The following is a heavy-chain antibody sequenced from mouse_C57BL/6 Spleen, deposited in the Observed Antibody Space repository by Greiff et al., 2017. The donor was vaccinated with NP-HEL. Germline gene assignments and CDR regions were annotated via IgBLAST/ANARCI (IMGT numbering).Heavy chain of an antibody. CDR1: GYTFTSYW. V-gene: IGHV1-55*01. Sequence: QVQLKQPGAELVKPGASVKMSCKASGYTFTSYWITWVKQRPGQGLEWIGDIYPGSGSTNYNEKFKSKATLTVDTSSSTAYMQLSSLTSEDSAVYYCARPVDYGPYFDYWGQGTTLTVSS. CDR2: IYPGSGST. D-gene: IGHD1-1*01. CDR3: ARPVDYGPYFDY. J-gene: IGHJ2*01.